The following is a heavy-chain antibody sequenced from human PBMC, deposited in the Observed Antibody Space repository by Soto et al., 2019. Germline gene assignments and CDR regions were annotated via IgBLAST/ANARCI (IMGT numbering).Heavy chain of an antibody. J-gene: IGHJ4*02. V-gene: IGHV1-69*13. CDR2: IIPVFDTV. CDR1: GVLFSSYA. Sequence: SVKVSCKDTGVLFSSYAVSWVRQAPGQGLEWMGGIIPVFDTVYYAQKFQGRVTITADESTNTAYMELSSLRSEDTAMYYCARGGSGYVWFNEFWGQGTLVTVSS. CDR3: ARGGSGYVWFNEF. D-gene: IGHD3-22*01.